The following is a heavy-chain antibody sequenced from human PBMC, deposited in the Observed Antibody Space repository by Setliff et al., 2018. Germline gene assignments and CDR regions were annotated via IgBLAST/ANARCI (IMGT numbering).Heavy chain of an antibody. CDR1: GGSFSGYY. CDR3: ARGVTFTSNLDY. Sequence: LSLTCAVYGGSFSGYYWSWIRQAPGKGLEWIGEINHSGSSSYNPSLKSRVTMSVDTSKNQFSLKLSSVTAADTAVYYCARGVTFTSNLDYWGPGNLVTVSS. J-gene: IGHJ4*02. V-gene: IGHV4-34*01. D-gene: IGHD3-16*01. CDR2: INHSGSS.